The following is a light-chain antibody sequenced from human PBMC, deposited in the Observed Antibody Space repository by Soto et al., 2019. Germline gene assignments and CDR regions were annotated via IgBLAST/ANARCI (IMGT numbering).Light chain of an antibody. CDR1: QNVATN. CDR3: HQATSGLRT. Sequence: IVMTQSPVTLSMSPGDRATLSCRASQNVATNVAWYQQKPGQAPRLLIYGASIRATGVPARFSGSGSGSDFTLTIDSLQSEDFAVFYCHQATSGLRTFGRGTRVEV. CDR2: GAS. J-gene: IGKJ1*01. V-gene: IGKV3-15*01.